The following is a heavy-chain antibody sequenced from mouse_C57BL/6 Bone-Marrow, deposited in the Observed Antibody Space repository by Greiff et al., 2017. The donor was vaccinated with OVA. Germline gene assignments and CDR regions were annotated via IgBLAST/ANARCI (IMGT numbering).Heavy chain of an antibody. V-gene: IGHV1-26*01. J-gene: IGHJ1*03. CDR3: ARPYVDV. CDR2: INPNNGGT. CDR1: GYTFTDYY. Sequence: EVQLQQSGPELVKPGASVKISCKASGYTFTDYYMNWVKQSHGKSLEWIGDINPNNGGTSYNQKFKGKATLTVDKSSSTAYMELRSLTSEDSAVYYCARPYVDVWGTGTTVTVSS.